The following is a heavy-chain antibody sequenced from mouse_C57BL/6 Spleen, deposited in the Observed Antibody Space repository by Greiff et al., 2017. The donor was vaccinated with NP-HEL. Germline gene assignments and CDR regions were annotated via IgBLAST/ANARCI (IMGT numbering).Heavy chain of an antibody. CDR3: ARKEGYYYGAY. V-gene: IGHV1-54*01. CDR1: GYAFTNYL. CDR2: INPGSGGT. Sequence: VKLMESGAELVRPGTSVKVSCKASGYAFTNYLIEWVKQRPGQGLEWIGVINPGSGGTNYNEKFKGKATLTADKSSSTAYMQRSSLTSEDSAVYFCARKEGYYYGAYWGQGTLVTVSA. J-gene: IGHJ3*01. D-gene: IGHD1-1*01.